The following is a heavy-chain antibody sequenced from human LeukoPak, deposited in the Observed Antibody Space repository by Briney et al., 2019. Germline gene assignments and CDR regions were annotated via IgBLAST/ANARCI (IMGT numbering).Heavy chain of an antibody. CDR2: INIDGSST. Sequence: GGSLRLSCAASGFSFSSYWMHWVRQAPGKGLVWGSRINIDGSSTTYAESVKGRFTISRDNAKNTLYLQMNSLRAEDTAVYYCARPTYNWNGVWDYWGQGTLVTVSS. D-gene: IGHD1-20*01. CDR3: ARPTYNWNGVWDY. CDR1: GFSFSSYW. V-gene: IGHV3-74*01. J-gene: IGHJ4*02.